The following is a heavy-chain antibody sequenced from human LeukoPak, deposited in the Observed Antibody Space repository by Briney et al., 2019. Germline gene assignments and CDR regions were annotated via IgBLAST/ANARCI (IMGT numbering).Heavy chain of an antibody. J-gene: IGHJ4*02. CDR1: GFTFSSYA. V-gene: IGHV3-23*01. D-gene: IGHD3-16*01. CDR2: ISGSGGST. CDR3: ANFLITWCFDY. Sequence: GGSLRLSCAASGFTFSSYAMSWVRQAPVKGLEWVSAISGSGGSTYYADSVKGRFTISRDNSKNTLYLQVNSLRAEDTAVYYCANFLITWCFDYWGQGTLVTVSS.